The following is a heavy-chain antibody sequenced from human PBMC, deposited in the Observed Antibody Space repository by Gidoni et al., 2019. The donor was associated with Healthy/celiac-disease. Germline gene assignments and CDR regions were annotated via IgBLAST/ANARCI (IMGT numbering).Heavy chain of an antibody. Sequence: EVQLVESGGGLVKPGGSLRLSCAASGFTFSSYSMNWVRQAPGKGLEWVSSISSSSSYIYYADSVKGRFTISRDNAKNSLYLQMNSLRAEDTAVYYCARSPMVVVPAADNWFDPWGQGTLVTVSS. CDR1: GFTFSSYS. CDR2: ISSSSSYI. J-gene: IGHJ5*02. D-gene: IGHD2-2*01. CDR3: ARSPMVVVPAADNWFDP. V-gene: IGHV3-21*01.